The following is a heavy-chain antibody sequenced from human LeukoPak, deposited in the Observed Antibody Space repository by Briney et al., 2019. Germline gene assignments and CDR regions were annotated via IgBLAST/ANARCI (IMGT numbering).Heavy chain of an antibody. Sequence: GASVKVSCKASGYTFTSYAIHWVRQAPGQGLEWMGWISAYNGNTNYAQKLQGRVTMTTDTSTSTAYMELRSLRSDDTAVYYCAREAAAGAGNWFDPWGQGTLVTVSS. CDR3: AREAAAGAGNWFDP. J-gene: IGHJ5*02. D-gene: IGHD6-13*01. CDR2: ISAYNGNT. CDR1: GYTFTSYA. V-gene: IGHV1-18*01.